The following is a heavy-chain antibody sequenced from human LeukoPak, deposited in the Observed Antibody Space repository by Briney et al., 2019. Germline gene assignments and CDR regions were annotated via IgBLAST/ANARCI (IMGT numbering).Heavy chain of an antibody. J-gene: IGHJ5*02. CDR1: GFTFSSYS. CDR2: ISSSSSYI. D-gene: IGHD1-26*01. Sequence: GGSLRLSCAASGFTFSSYSMNWVRRAPGKGLEWVSSISSSSSYIYYAGSVKGRFTISRDNAKNSLYLQMNSLRAEDTAVYYCARSQSGWFDPWGQGTLVTVSS. V-gene: IGHV3-21*01. CDR3: ARSQSGWFDP.